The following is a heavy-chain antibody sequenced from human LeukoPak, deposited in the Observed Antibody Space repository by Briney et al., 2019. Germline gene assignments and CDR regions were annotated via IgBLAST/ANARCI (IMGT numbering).Heavy chain of an antibody. D-gene: IGHD3-10*01. CDR2: INHSGST. CDR3: ARGPRKWVVRGKGGLYYYYGMDV. J-gene: IGHJ6*04. Sequence: SGTVSLTCAVYGGSFSGYYWSWIRQPPGKGLEWIGEINHSGSTNYNPSLKSRVTISVDTSKNQFSLKLSSVTAADTAVYYCARGPRKWVVRGKGGLYYYYGMDVWGKGTTVTVSS. V-gene: IGHV4-34*01. CDR1: GGSFSGYY.